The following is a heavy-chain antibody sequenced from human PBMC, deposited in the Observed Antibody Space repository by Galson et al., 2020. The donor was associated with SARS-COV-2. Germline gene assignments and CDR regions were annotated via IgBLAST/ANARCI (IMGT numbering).Heavy chain of an antibody. D-gene: IGHD2-2*02. V-gene: IGHV5-51*01. CDR1: GYSFTSYW. Sequence: GESLKISCKGSGYSFTSYWIGWVRQMPGKGLEWMGIIYPGDSDTRYSPSFQGQVTISADKSISTAYLQWSSLKASDTAMYYCARRPGYCSSTSCYILDPWGQGTLVTVSS. CDR2: IYPGDSDT. CDR3: ARRPGYCSSTSCYILDP. J-gene: IGHJ5*02.